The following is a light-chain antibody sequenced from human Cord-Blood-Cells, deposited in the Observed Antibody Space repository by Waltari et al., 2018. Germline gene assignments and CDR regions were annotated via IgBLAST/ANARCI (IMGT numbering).Light chain of an antibody. CDR1: SSNIEAGYD. J-gene: IGLJ3*02. V-gene: IGLV1-40*01. CDR2: GKS. Sequence: QSVLTPPPSASGAPGQRITISCTGSSSNIEAGYDVHSYQQLPGTAPKLLIYGKSNRPSGVPDRFSGSKSGTSASLAITGLQAEDEADYYCQSYDSSLSGWVFGGGTKLTVL. CDR3: QSYDSSLSGWV.